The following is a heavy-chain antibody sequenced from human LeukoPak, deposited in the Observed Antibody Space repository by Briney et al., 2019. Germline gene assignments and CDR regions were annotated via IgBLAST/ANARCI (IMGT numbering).Heavy chain of an antibody. D-gene: IGHD3-16*01. Sequence: PGGSLRLSCAASGFIFSSYAMSWVRQAPGKGLEWVSFIYNSGTTSHADSVKGRFTISRDNSKNTLYLQMNTLRDDDTALYYCARGGAPGGFDYWGQGALVTVSS. CDR3: ARGGAPGGFDY. CDR2: FIYNSGTT. J-gene: IGHJ4*02. V-gene: IGHV3-23*05. CDR1: GFIFSSYA.